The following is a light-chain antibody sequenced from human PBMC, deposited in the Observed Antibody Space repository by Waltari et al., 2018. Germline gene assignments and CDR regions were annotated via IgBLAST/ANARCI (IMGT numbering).Light chain of an antibody. CDR1: QRISSY. V-gene: IGKV1-39*01. CDR3: QQSYSTPYT. J-gene: IGKJ2*01. CDR2: AAS. Sequence: DIQMTQSPSSLSASVGDSVPITCRASQRISSYLNWYQQKPGQAPKLLIYAASSLQSGVPSRFSGSGSGTDFTLTISSLQPEDFATYYCQQSYSTPYTFGQGTKLEIK.